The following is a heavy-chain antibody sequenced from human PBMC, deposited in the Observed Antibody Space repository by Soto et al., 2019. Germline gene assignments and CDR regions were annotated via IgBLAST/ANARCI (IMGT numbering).Heavy chain of an antibody. D-gene: IGHD2-21*02. J-gene: IGHJ4*02. CDR2: ISSNGGST. CDR1: EFTFSSYA. Sequence: EVQLVESGGGLVQPGGSLRLSCAASEFTFSSYAMHWVRQAPGKGLEYVSAISSNGGSTYYANSVKGRFTISRDNSKNTLYLQMGSLRAEDMAVYYCARGVVVTAMFDYWGQGTLVTVSS. V-gene: IGHV3-64*01. CDR3: ARGVVVTAMFDY.